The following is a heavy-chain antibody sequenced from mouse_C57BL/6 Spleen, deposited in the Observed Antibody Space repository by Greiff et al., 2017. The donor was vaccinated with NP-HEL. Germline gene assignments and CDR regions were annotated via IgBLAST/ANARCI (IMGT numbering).Heavy chain of an antibody. Sequence: QVQLQQSGPGLVQPSQSLSITCTVSGFSLTSYGVHWVRPSPGKGLEWLGVIWSGGSTDYNAAFISRLSISKDNSKSQVFFKMNSLQADDTAIYYCARNGDGFAYWGQGTLVTVSA. CDR3: ARNGDGFAY. J-gene: IGHJ3*01. D-gene: IGHD3-3*01. CDR2: IWSGGST. CDR1: GFSLTSYG. V-gene: IGHV2-2*01.